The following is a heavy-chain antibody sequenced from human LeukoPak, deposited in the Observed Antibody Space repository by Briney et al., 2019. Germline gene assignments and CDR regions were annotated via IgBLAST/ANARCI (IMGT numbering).Heavy chain of an antibody. CDR3: ARRGYSTGWYYFDY. D-gene: IGHD6-19*01. V-gene: IGHV4-59*08. CDR2: IYSSGST. J-gene: IGHJ4*02. Sequence: SETLSLTCTVSGGSISSYYWSWIRQPPGKGLEWIGYIYSSGSTNYNPSLESRVTISVDTSKNQFSLKLSSVTAADTAVYYCARRGYSTGWYYFDYWGQGTLATVSS. CDR1: GGSISSYY.